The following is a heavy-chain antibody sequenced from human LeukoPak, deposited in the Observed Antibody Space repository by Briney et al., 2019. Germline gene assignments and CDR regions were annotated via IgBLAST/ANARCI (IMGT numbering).Heavy chain of an antibody. V-gene: IGHV4-59*01. CDR1: GGSISSYY. CDR3: ARSNAKGGWFDP. J-gene: IGHJ5*02. CDR2: IYYSGST. Sequence: SGTLSLTCTVSGGSISSYYWSWIRQPPGKGLEWIGYIYYSGSTNYNPSLKSRVTISVDTSKNQFSLKLSSVTAADTAVYYCARSNAKGGWFDPWGQGTLVTVSS. D-gene: IGHD3-16*01.